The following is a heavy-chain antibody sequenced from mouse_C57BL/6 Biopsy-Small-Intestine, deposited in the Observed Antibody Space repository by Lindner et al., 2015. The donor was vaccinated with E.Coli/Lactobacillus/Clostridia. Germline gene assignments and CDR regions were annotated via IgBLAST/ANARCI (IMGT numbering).Heavy chain of an antibody. CDR2: IYPGGGDT. Sequence: LQESGPELVKPGASVKISCKASGYAFSSSWMNWVKQRPGKGLEWIGRIYPGGGDTNYNGKFKGKATLTADKSSSTAYMQLSSLTSEDSAVYFCAGYYGYDEAYWGQGTLVTVSA. V-gene: IGHV1-82*01. D-gene: IGHD2-2*01. CDR3: AGYYGYDEAY. CDR1: GYAFSSSW. J-gene: IGHJ3*01.